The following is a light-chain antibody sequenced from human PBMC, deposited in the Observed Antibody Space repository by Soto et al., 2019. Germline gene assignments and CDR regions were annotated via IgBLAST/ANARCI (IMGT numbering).Light chain of an antibody. CDR3: SSYTSSTTLYV. CDR2: DVS. CDR1: SSDIGGYNY. J-gene: IGLJ1*01. Sequence: QSALTQPASGYGSPGQSITISCTGTSSDIGGYNYVSWYQQHPGKAPKLMIYDVSNRPSGVSSRFSGSKSGNTASLTISGLQAEDEADYYCSSYTSSTTLYVFGTGTKVTVL. V-gene: IGLV2-14*01.